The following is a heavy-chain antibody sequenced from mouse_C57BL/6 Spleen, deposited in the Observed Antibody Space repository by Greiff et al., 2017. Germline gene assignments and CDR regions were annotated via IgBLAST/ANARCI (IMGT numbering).Heavy chain of an antibody. CDR1: GFNIKDAY. CDR2: IDPANGDT. Sequence: EVQLQQSGAELVRPGASVKLSCTASGFNIKDAYMHWVKQRPEQGLEWIGWIDPANGDTEYASQFQGKATITADTSSNTAYLQLSSPTSEYTAVYYGTWDFDYWGQGTTLTVSS. V-gene: IGHV14-4*01. J-gene: IGHJ2*01. CDR3: TWDFDY.